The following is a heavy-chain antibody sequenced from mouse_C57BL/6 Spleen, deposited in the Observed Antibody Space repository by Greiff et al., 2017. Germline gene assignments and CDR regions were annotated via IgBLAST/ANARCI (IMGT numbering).Heavy chain of an antibody. Sequence: EAGGGLVQPKGSLKLSCAASGFTFNTYAMHWVRQAPGKGLEWVARIRSKSSNYATYYADSVKDRFTISRDDSQSMLYLQMNNLKTEDTAMYYCVRETPNGPYWYFDVWGTGTTVTVSS. V-gene: IGHV10-3*01. D-gene: IGHD3-1*01. CDR2: IRSKSSNYAT. CDR3: VRETPNGPYWYFDV. CDR1: GFTFNTYA. J-gene: IGHJ1*03.